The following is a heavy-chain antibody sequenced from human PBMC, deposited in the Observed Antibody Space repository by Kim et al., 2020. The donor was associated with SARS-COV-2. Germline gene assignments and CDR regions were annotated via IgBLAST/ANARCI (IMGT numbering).Heavy chain of an antibody. J-gene: IGHJ3*02. CDR2: IKQDGSEK. V-gene: IGHV3-7*01. Sequence: GGSLRLSCAASGFTFSSYWMSWVRQAPGKGLEWVANIKQDGSEKYYVDSVKGRFTISRDNAKNSLYLQMNSLRAEDTAVYYCAREGAGYSSGWYLVGDAFDIWGQGTMVTVSS. CDR3: AREGAGYSSGWYLVGDAFDI. D-gene: IGHD6-19*01. CDR1: GFTFSSYW.